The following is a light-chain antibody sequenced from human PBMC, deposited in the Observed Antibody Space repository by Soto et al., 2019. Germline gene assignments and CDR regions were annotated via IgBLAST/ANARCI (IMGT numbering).Light chain of an antibody. CDR3: QQYHSYSAT. CDR2: GAS. CDR1: QDIAGY. V-gene: IGKV1-16*01. Sequence: DIQVTQSPSSVSASVGDRVTITCRASQDIAGYLAWYQHKPGRTPELLIHGASRLQSGVPSRFSGSGSGTESTLTISSLQPDDFATYYRQQYHSYSATFGQGTRLEIK. J-gene: IGKJ5*01.